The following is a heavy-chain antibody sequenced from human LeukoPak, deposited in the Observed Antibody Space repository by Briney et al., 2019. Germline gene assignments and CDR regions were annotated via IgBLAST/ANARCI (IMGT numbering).Heavy chain of an antibody. CDR2: ISSSSSYI. CDR3: ARDPTVTTGY. D-gene: IGHD4-11*01. J-gene: IGHJ4*02. Sequence: GGXLRLSCAASGFTFSSYSMNWVRQAPGKGLEWVSSISSSSSYIYYADSVKGRFTISRDNAKNSLYLQMNSLRAEDTAVYYCARDPTVTTGYWGQGTLVTVSS. V-gene: IGHV3-21*01. CDR1: GFTFSSYS.